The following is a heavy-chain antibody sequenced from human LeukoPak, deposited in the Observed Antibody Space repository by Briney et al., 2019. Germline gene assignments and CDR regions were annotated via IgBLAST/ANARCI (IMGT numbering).Heavy chain of an antibody. CDR1: GYTFTSYD. J-gene: IGHJ1*01. V-gene: IGHV1-8*01. CDR3: ARDHSSSWRPAEHFQH. CDR2: MNPNSGNT. D-gene: IGHD6-13*01. Sequence: ASVKVSCKASGYTFTSYDINWVRQATGQGLEWMGWMNPNSGNTGYAQKFQGRVSMTRNTSISTAYMELSSLKSEDTAVYYCARDHSSSWRPAEHFQHWGQGTLVTVSS.